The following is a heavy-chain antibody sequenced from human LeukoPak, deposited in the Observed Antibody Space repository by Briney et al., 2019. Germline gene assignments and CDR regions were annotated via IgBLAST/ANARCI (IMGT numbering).Heavy chain of an antibody. CDR3: ARQPRVGARERGLDY. D-gene: IGHD1-26*01. CDR2: IYYSGST. Sequence: SETLSLTCTVSGVSISSSSYYWGWIRQAPAKGLEWIGSIYYSGSTYYNPSLKSRVTISVDMSKNQSSLKLSSVTAADTAVYYCARQPRVGARERGLDYWGQGTLVTVSS. J-gene: IGHJ4*02. V-gene: IGHV4-39*01. CDR1: GVSISSSSYY.